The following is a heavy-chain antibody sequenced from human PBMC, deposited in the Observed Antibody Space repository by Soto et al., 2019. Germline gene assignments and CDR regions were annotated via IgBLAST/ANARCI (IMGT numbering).Heavy chain of an antibody. CDR3: ASVNEYYDSSGYLDY. CDR1: GFTFSSYW. D-gene: IGHD3-22*01. J-gene: IGHJ4*02. V-gene: IGHV3-74*01. CDR2: INSDGSST. Sequence: GGSLRLSYAASGFTFSSYWMHWVRQAPGKGLVWVSRINSDGSSTSYADSVKGRFTISRDNAKNTLYLQMNSLRAEDTAVYYCASVNEYYDSSGYLDYWGQGTLVTVSS.